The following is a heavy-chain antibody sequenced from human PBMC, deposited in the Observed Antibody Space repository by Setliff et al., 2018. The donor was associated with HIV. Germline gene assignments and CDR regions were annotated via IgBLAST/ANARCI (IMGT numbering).Heavy chain of an antibody. CDR3: AREIVSTITAYDI. Sequence: ASVKVSCKASGYTFTGYFIHWVRLAPGQGLEWMGWINPNTGTTHYAQKFQGRVTMTRDTSISTAYMELSSLNSDDTAVYYCAREIVSTITAYDIWGQGTMVTVSS. V-gene: IGHV1-2*02. D-gene: IGHD5-12*01. CDR2: INPNTGTT. CDR1: GYTFTGYF. J-gene: IGHJ3*02.